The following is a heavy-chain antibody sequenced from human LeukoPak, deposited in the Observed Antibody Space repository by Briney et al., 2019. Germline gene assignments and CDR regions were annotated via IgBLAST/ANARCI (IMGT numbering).Heavy chain of an antibody. V-gene: IGHV1-18*01. CDR1: GYTLTELS. J-gene: IGHJ4*02. Sequence: ASVKVSCKVSGYTLTELSMHWVRQAPGQGLEWMGWISAYNGNTNYAQKLQGRVTMTTDTSTSTAYMELRSLRSDDTAVYYCARDERYDYVWNDYWGQGTLVTVSS. D-gene: IGHD3-16*01. CDR2: ISAYNGNT. CDR3: ARDERYDYVWNDY.